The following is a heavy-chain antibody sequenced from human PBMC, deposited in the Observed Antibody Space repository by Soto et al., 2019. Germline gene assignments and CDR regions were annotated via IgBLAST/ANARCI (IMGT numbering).Heavy chain of an antibody. D-gene: IGHD1-1*01. CDR3: ARTSTSVTRFSY. J-gene: IGHJ4*02. Sequence: QVQLQESGPGLVKPSGTLSLTCAVSGGSISTSNWWSWVRQPPGKGLEWIGEVYHSGITNYHPSSKSQVAMYVAKSKNPFSLKWNFVTAADTALYCCARTSTSVTRFSYWGQGSLVTVSS. CDR2: VYHSGIT. CDR1: GGSISTSNW. V-gene: IGHV4-4*01.